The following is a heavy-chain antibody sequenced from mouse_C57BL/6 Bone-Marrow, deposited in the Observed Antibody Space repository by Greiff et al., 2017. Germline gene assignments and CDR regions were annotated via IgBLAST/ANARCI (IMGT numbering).Heavy chain of an antibody. V-gene: IGHV1-53*01. CDR1: GYTFTSYW. D-gene: IGHD1-1*01. J-gene: IGHJ3*01. Sequence: VQLQPSGTELVKPGASVKLSCKASGYTFTSYWMHWVQQRPGQGLEWIGNINPSNGGTNYNEKYKSKVTLTVDKSSRTAYMQLSSLTSEDSAGYYGARGRVYYGSSGWFAYWGQGTLVTVSA. CDR2: INPSNGGT. CDR3: ARGRVYYGSSGWFAY.